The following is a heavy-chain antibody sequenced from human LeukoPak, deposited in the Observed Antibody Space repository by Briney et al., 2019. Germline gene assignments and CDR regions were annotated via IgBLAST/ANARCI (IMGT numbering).Heavy chain of an antibody. D-gene: IGHD3-22*01. V-gene: IGHV4-59*01. Sequence: SETLSLICTVSGGSISSYYWSWIRQPPGKGLEWIGFIYYSGSTHYKPSLKSRGTISVDTSKNQYSLKLSSVTAADTAVYYCARSSESYDSSGYYSYYFDYWGQGTLVTVSS. CDR1: GGSISSYY. J-gene: IGHJ4*02. CDR2: IYYSGST. CDR3: ARSSESYDSSGYYSYYFDY.